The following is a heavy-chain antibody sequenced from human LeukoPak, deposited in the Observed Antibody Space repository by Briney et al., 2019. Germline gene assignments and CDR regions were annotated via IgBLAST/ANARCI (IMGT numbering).Heavy chain of an antibody. J-gene: IGHJ4*02. V-gene: IGHV4-39*01. Sequence: PETLSLTCTVSGGSIRSSSYYWGWVRQPPGKGLEWIGTIYYSGSTYYNPSLKSRVTMSVDTSRNQFSLNLSSVTAADTAVFYCARQPFGHYYFDYWGQGTLVTVSS. D-gene: IGHD3-16*01. CDR3: ARQPFGHYYFDY. CDR2: IYYSGST. CDR1: GGSIRSSSYY.